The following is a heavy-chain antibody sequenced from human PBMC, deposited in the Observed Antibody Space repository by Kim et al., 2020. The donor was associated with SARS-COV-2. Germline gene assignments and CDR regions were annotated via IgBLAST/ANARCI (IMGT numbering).Heavy chain of an antibody. J-gene: IGHJ4*02. CDR1: GFTFSSYG. Sequence: GGSLRLSCAASGFTFSSYGMHWVRQAPGKGLEWVAVISYDGSNKYYADSVKGRFTISRDNSKNTLYLQMNSLRAEDTAVYYCAKDIEYGDYVDYWGQGTLVTVSS. V-gene: IGHV3-30*18. CDR2: ISYDGSNK. D-gene: IGHD4-17*01. CDR3: AKDIEYGDYVDY.